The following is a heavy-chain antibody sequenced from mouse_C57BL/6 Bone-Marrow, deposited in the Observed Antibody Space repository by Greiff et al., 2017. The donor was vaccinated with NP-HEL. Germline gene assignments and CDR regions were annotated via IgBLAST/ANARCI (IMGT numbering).Heavy chain of an antibody. D-gene: IGHD2-3*01. V-gene: IGHV5-12*01. CDR3: ARQDDGYYWYFDV. Sequence: DVMLVESGGGLVQPGGSLKLSCAASGFTFSDYYMYWVRQTPEKRLEWVAYISNGGGSTYYPDTVKGRFTISRDNAKNTLYLQMSRLKSEDTAMYYCARQDDGYYWYFDVWGTGTTVTVSS. CDR1: GFTFSDYY. J-gene: IGHJ1*03. CDR2: ISNGGGST.